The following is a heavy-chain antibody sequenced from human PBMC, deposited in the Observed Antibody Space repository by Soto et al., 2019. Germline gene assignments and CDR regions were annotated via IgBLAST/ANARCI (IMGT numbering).Heavy chain of an antibody. CDR1: GFTFSSSW. J-gene: IGHJ4*02. Sequence: EMQLVESGGALVQPGGSLRLSCAASGFTFSSSWMAWVRQAPGKGLEWVANINPEGSAEYYVDSGKGRFTISRHNAKNSLYLQMNSLRLEDTALYYCARHGVWCFDFWGQGTLVSISS. CDR3: ARHGVWCFDF. CDR2: INPEGSAE. D-gene: IGHD2-8*02. V-gene: IGHV3-7*02.